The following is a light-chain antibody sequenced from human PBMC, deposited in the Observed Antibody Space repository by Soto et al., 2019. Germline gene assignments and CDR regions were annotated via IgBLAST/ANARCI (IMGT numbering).Light chain of an antibody. CDR3: QQYDKWPWT. V-gene: IGKV3-15*01. CDR2: FAS. J-gene: IGKJ1*01. Sequence: EVVLTQSPGTLSLSRGETATLSCRTSERIYSAYLGWYQQNPGQPPRLLIYFASTRATAVQARFTAGGSGTEFTLTISSLQSEDLAVYYCQQYDKWPWTFGQGTKVDIK. CDR1: ERIYSAY.